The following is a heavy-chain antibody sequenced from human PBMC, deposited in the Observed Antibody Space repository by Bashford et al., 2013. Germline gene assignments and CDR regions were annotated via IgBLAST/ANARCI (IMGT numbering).Heavy chain of an antibody. J-gene: IGHJ4*02. D-gene: IGHD2-2*01. CDR2: ISYTTTTI. V-gene: IGHV3-48*02. CDR3: ARERGARVVPAIHPMRYFDY. Sequence: VRQAPGKGLEWVSFISYTTTTIYNADSVKGRFTISRDNAKNSLYLQMNSLSDEDTAVYYCARERGARVVPAIHPMRYFDYWGQGTLVTVSS.